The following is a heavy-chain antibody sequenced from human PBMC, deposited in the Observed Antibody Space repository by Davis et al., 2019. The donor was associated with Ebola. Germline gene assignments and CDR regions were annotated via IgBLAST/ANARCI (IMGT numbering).Heavy chain of an antibody. V-gene: IGHV4-34*01. CDR2: IKHNGGT. CDR1: GGSFSTYY. D-gene: IGHD2/OR15-2a*01. J-gene: IGHJ5*02. CDR3: ARVHEYTDYFHFDP. Sequence: MPGGSLRLSCAVYGGSFSTYYWTWIRQPPGKGLEWIGEIKHNGGTKYNPSLRSRVTISVDTSKNQFSLILTSVTAADTAVYYCARVHEYTDYFHFDPWGQGILVTVSS.